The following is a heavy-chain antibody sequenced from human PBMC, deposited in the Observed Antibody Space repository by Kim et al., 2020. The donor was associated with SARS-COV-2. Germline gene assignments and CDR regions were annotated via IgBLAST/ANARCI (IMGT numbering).Heavy chain of an antibody. J-gene: IGHJ4*02. Sequence: NVNTNYAPKFQGRVTMTTDTSTTTVYMELRSLKSDDTAVYYCARGRPLDYWGQGTLVTVSS. CDR3: ARGRPLDY. CDR2: NVNT. V-gene: IGHV1-18*01.